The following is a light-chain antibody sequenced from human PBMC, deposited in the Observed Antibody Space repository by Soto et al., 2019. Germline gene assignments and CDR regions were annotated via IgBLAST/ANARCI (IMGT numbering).Light chain of an antibody. Sequence: SISASVGDRVTITFRASQAVNSWLAWFQQKPGMAPKLVIYDVSSLQSGVPSRFSGSGSGTEFTLTISSLQPEDFATYYCQQSNNHPISFGQGTRLEIK. CDR1: QAVNSW. CDR2: DVS. CDR3: QQSNNHPIS. J-gene: IGKJ5*01. V-gene: IGKV1-12*01.